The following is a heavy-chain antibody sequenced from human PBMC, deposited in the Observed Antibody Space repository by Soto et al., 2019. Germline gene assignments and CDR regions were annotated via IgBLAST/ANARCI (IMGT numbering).Heavy chain of an antibody. V-gene: IGHV4-39*01. J-gene: IGHJ6*02. CDR2: IYYSGST. CDR3: ARASIAAAGTGYYYYGMDV. D-gene: IGHD6-13*01. CDR1: GGSISSGTYY. Sequence: SETLPVTCTVSGGSISSGTYYWGWIRQPPGKGLEWIGSIYYSGSTYYNPSLKSRVTISVDTSKNQFSLKLSSVTAADTAVYYCARASIAAAGTGYYYYGMDVWGQGTTVT.